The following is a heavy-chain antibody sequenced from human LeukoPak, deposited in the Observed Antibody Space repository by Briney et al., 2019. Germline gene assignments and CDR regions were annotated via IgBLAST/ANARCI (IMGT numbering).Heavy chain of an antibody. J-gene: IGHJ4*02. CDR3: AKSGPQLGHFDY. Sequence: LGGALRLSCAASGFTLSSYGMPWVRQAPGKGLEWVAAIWYDGSKKYYADSVKGRFTIPSDNYKNTLYLQMTSVRAEDTDVYYCAKSGPQLGHFDYWGQGTLVTVSS. D-gene: IGHD7-27*01. CDR2: IWYDGSKK. V-gene: IGHV3-33*06. CDR1: GFTLSSYG.